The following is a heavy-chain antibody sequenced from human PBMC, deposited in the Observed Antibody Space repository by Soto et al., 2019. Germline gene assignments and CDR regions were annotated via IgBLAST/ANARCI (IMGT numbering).Heavy chain of an antibody. CDR1: GFTFSSYW. CDR2: IKQDGSEK. D-gene: IGHD2-15*01. Sequence: GGSLRLSCAASGFTFSSYWMSWVRQAPGKGLEWVANIKQDGSEKYYVDSVKGRFTISRDNAKNSLYLQMNSLRAEDTAVYYCAREILTSGRYYGMDVWGQGTTVTVSS. J-gene: IGHJ6*02. V-gene: IGHV3-7*01. CDR3: AREILTSGRYYGMDV.